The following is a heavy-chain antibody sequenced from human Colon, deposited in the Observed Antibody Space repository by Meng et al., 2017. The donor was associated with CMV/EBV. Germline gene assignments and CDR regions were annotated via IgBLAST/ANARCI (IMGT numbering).Heavy chain of an antibody. J-gene: IGHJ1*01. Sequence: QVQLVQSGSELKKPGASVKISCKASGYMFTRYNINWMRQAPGQWLEWMGYINPKTANPTYVQGFTGRFVFSLDTSVSTAYLQISSLEAEDTAVYYCATGSVAADGKGYWGQGTLVTVSS. V-gene: IGHV7-4-1*02. CDR1: GYMFTRYN. CDR2: INPKTANP. D-gene: IGHD6-13*01. CDR3: ATGSVAADGKGY.